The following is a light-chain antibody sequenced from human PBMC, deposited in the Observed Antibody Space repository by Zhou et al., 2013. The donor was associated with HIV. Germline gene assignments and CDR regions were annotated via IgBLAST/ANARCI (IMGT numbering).Light chain of an antibody. CDR2: AAS. V-gene: IGKV1-8*01. CDR3: QQANSFPWT. Sequence: AIRMTQSPSSFSASTGDRVTITCRASQGISSYLAWYQQKPGKAPKLLIYAASTLQSGVPSRFSGSGSGTEFTLTINSLQPEDFATYYCQQANSFPWTFGQGTKVEVK. J-gene: IGKJ1*01. CDR1: QGISSY.